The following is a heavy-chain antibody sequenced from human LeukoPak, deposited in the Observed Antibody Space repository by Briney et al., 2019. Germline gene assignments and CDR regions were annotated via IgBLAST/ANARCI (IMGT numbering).Heavy chain of an antibody. Sequence: ASVKVSCKVSGYTLTELSMHWVRQAPGKGLEWMGGFDPEDGETIYAQKFQGRVTMTEDTSADTAYMELSSLRSEDTAVYYCATSPRHSYDSSGYYYHPAGYYWGQGTLVTVSS. V-gene: IGHV1-24*01. D-gene: IGHD3-22*01. CDR2: FDPEDGET. CDR3: ATSPRHSYDSSGYYYHPAGYY. J-gene: IGHJ4*02. CDR1: GYTLTELS.